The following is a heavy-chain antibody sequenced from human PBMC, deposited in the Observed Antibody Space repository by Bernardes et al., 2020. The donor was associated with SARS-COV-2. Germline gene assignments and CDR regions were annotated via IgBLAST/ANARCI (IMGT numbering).Heavy chain of an antibody. CDR3: ARDILTGYYLDAFDI. CDR1: GGSISSYY. D-gene: IGHD3-9*01. J-gene: IGHJ3*02. V-gene: IGHV4-59*01. Sequence: TLSLTCTVSGGSISSYYWSWIRQPPGKGLEWIGYIYYSGSTNYNPSLKSRVTISVDTSKNQFSLKLSSVTAADTAVYYCARDILTGYYLDAFDIWGQGTMVTVSS. CDR2: IYYSGST.